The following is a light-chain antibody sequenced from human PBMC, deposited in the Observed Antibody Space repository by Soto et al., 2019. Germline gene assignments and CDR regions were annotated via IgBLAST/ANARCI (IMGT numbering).Light chain of an antibody. V-gene: IGLV1-40*01. Sequence: QSVLTQPPSVSGAPGQRVTISCTGSSSNIGAGYDVHWYQQLPGTAPKLLIYGNSNRPSGVPDRFSGSKSGTSASLAITGLQAEDEVDYYCQSYASSLSGLVFGTGTKLTVL. CDR2: GNS. CDR1: SSNIGAGYD. J-gene: IGLJ1*01. CDR3: QSYASSLSGLV.